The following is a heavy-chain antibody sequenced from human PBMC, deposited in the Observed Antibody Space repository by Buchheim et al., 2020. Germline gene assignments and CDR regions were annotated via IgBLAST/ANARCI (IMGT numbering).Heavy chain of an antibody. J-gene: IGHJ4*02. V-gene: IGHV4-39*07. CDR2: IYYSGST. CDR3: ARDWIGSSAQSSYYFDY. D-gene: IGHD3-3*01. CDR1: GGSISSSSYY. Sequence: QLQLQESGPGLVKPSETLSLTCTVSGGSISSSSYYWGWIRQPPGKGLEWIGSIYYSGSTYYNPSLKSRVTISVDTSQNQFSLKLSSVTAADTAVYYCARDWIGSSAQSSYYFDYWGQGTL.